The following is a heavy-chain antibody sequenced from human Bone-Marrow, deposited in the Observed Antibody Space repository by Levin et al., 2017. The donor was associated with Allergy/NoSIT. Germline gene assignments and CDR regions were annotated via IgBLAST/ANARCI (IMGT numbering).Heavy chain of an antibody. CDR3: ARVRLRGSGTLYYYYGLDV. D-gene: IGHD3-10*01. CDR1: GFNFSDFS. Sequence: SGGSLRLSCAASGFNFSDFSLTWVRQAPGKGLEWVSSITTSSSSSIDYADSVKGRFTISRDNAKNSLYLQMNSLRAEDTAVYYCARVRLRGSGTLYYYYGLDVWGQGTTVTVSS. V-gene: IGHV3-21*01. CDR2: ITTSSSSSI. J-gene: IGHJ6*02.